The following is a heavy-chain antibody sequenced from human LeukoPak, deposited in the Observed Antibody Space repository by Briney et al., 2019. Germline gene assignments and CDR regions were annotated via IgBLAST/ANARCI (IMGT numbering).Heavy chain of an antibody. CDR2: ISCLGRTT. CDR3: AKVRPGDYALDPFDY. V-gene: IGHV3-23*01. J-gene: IGHJ4*02. Sequence: GGSLRLSCAASGLTFSSYAMSWVRQAPGKGLEWGSDISCLGRTTSSADSVKRPFTISRDNSKNTLYLQMNSLRVEDKAVYYCAKVRPGDYALDPFDYWGQGTLVTVSS. CDR1: GLTFSSYA. D-gene: IGHD4-17*01.